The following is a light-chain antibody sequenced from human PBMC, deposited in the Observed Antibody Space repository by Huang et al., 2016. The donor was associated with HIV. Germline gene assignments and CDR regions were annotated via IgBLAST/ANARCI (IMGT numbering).Light chain of an antibody. CDR3: QQYNNWPPA. V-gene: IGKV3-15*01. CDR2: GTS. CDR1: RSLSST. Sequence: EVVMTQSPVTLSVSPGERATLSCRASRSLSSTLAWYQQKLGQAPRLLIYGTSTRATGIPARFSGTGSGTEVTLTISSLQSEDFAVYYCQQYNNWPPAFGQGTKVEIK. J-gene: IGKJ1*01.